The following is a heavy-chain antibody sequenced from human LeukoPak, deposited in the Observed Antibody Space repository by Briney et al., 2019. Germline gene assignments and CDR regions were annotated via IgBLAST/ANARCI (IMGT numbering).Heavy chain of an antibody. Sequence: GGSVRLSCAASGFTFSSYGMHWVRQAPGKGLEWVAFIRFDGSNKYYADSVKGRFTISRDNSKNTLYLQMNSLRPEDTAVYYCAKGGASVTRYVDYWGQGTLVTVSS. CDR2: IRFDGSNK. D-gene: IGHD4-17*01. CDR1: GFTFSSYG. J-gene: IGHJ4*02. V-gene: IGHV3-30*02. CDR3: AKGGASVTRYVDY.